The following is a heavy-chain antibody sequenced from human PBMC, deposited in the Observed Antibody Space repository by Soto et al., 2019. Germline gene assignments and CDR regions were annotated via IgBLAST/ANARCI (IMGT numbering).Heavy chain of an antibody. CDR1: GYTFPRYT. Sequence: ASVKVSCKACGYTFPRYTMNWVRQAPGQRLEWMGWINPDNGNTKSSQKFQDRVIITRDTSASTAYMDLSSLRSEDTAVYYCARGIATGQLDPWGQGTLVTVSS. V-gene: IGHV1-3*01. CDR2: INPDNGNT. J-gene: IGHJ5*02. D-gene: IGHD2-15*01. CDR3: ARGIATGQLDP.